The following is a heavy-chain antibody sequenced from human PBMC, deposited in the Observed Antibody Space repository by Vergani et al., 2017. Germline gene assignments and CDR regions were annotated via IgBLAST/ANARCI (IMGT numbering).Heavy chain of an antibody. CDR1: GGSFSGYY. J-gene: IGHJ4*02. CDR3: ARRYSSGWLGY. D-gene: IGHD6-19*01. V-gene: IGHV4-34*01. CDR2: INHSGNT. Sequence: QVQLQQWGAGLLKPSDTLSLTCAVYGGSFSGYYWSWIRQPPGKGLEWIGEINHSGNTNYNPSLKSRVTISVDTSKNQFSLKLSSVTAADTAVYYCARRYSSGWLGYWGQGTLVTVSS.